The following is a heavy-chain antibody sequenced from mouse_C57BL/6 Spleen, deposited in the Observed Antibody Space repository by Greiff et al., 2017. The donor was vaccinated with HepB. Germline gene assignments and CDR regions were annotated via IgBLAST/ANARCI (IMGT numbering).Heavy chain of an antibody. Sequence: QVQLKESGAELAKPGASVKLSCKASGYTFTSYWMHWVKQRPGQGLEWIGYINPSSGYTKYNQKFKDKATLTADKSSSTAYMQLSSLTYEDSAVYYGERRDYGRSFAYWGQGTLVTVSA. CDR1: GYTFTSYW. CDR2: INPSSGYT. V-gene: IGHV1-7*01. J-gene: IGHJ3*01. CDR3: ERRDYGRSFAY. D-gene: IGHD1-1*01.